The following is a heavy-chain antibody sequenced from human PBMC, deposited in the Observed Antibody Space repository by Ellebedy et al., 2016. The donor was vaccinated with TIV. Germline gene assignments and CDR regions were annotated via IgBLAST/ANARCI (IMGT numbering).Heavy chain of an antibody. CDR2: FDPEYGRA. CDR1: GHTLMELS. CDR3: ARDGTYGMDV. V-gene: IGHV1-24*01. Sequence: ASVKVSCKVSGHTLMELSMHWVRQAPGKGLEWVGGFDPEYGRAIYAQKFQGRATMTRDTSTSTVYMDLRSLKSEDTAVYYCARDGTYGMDVWGQGTTVIVSS. J-gene: IGHJ6*02.